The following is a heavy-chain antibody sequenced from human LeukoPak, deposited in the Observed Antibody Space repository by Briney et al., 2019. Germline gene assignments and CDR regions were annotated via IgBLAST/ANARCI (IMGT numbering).Heavy chain of an antibody. J-gene: IGHJ3*02. D-gene: IGHD3-22*01. Sequence: PGGSLRLSCAASGFTFSSYGMHWVRQAPGKGLEWVAVISYDGSNKYYADSVKGRFTISRDNSKNTLYLQMNSLRAEDTAVYYCAKKALDYYDSSGQGDDAFDIWGQGTMVTVSS. CDR2: ISYDGSNK. V-gene: IGHV3-30*18. CDR1: GFTFSSYG. CDR3: AKKALDYYDSSGQGDDAFDI.